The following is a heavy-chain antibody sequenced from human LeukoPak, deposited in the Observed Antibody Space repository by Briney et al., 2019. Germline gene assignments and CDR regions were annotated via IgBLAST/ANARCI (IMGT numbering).Heavy chain of an antibody. V-gene: IGHV3-21*04. Sequence: GGSLRLSCAASGFTFSSYSMNWVRQAPGKGLEWVSSISSSSSYIYYADSEKGRFTIPRDNAKNSLYLQMNSLRAEDTAVYYCAKDSAKKYDDYWGQGTLVTVSS. CDR2: ISSSSSYI. CDR3: AKDSAKKYDDY. CDR1: GFTFSSYS. D-gene: IGHD2/OR15-2a*01. J-gene: IGHJ4*02.